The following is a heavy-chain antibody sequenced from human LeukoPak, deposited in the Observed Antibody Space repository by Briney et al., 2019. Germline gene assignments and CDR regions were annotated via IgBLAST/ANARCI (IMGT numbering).Heavy chain of an antibody. Sequence: TLSLTCTVSGGSISSGGYYWSWIRQHPGKGLEWIGYIYYSGSTYYNPSLKSRVTISVDTSKNQFSLKLSSVTAADTAVYYCARRGVTQKYFDYWGQGTLVTVSS. CDR1: GGSISSGGYY. V-gene: IGHV4-31*03. CDR3: ARRGVTQKYFDY. D-gene: IGHD3-10*01. J-gene: IGHJ4*02. CDR2: IYYSGST.